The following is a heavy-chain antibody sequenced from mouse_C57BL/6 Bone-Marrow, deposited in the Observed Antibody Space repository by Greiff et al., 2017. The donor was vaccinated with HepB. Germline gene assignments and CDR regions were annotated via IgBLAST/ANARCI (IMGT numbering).Heavy chain of an antibody. CDR3: ATRPLGAFAY. D-gene: IGHD3-1*01. V-gene: IGHV5-6*01. J-gene: IGHJ3*01. CDR1: GFTFSSYG. Sequence: EVMLVESGGDLVKPGGSLKLSCAASGFTFSSYGMSWVRQTPDKRLEWVATISSGGSYTYYPDSVKGRFTISRDNAKNTLYLQMSSLKSEDTAMYYCATRPLGAFAYWGQGTLVTVSA. CDR2: ISSGGSYT.